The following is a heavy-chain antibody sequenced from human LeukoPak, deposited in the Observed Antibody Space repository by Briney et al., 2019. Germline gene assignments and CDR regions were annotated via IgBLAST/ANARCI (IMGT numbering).Heavy chain of an antibody. Sequence: PSEPRSLTHIVTGSSTSSKRDYIGLVRQPPEKGLEWIGSIYNSGNTYYNPSLKSRVTISVDTSKNQFSLKLSSVTAAYTAVYYCARERYYYDSSSEWNYWGQATLVTVSS. J-gene: IGHJ4*02. CDR2: IYNSGNT. V-gene: IGHV4-39*01. D-gene: IGHD3-22*01. CDR1: GSSTSSKRDY. CDR3: ARERYYYDSSSEWNY.